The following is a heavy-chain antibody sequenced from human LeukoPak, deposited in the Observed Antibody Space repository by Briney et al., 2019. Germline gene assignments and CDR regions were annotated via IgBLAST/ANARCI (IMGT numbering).Heavy chain of an antibody. J-gene: IGHJ1*01. CDR1: GFTFSSYA. CDR3: AKGNIYYYDSSGYYPMDGSEYFQH. V-gene: IGHV3-23*01. D-gene: IGHD3-22*01. Sequence: GGSLRLSCAASGFTFSSYAMSWVRQAPGKGLEWVSTIGGNGGSTYYADSVKGRFTISRDNSKNTLYLQMNSLRAGDTAVYYCAKGNIYYYDSSGYYPMDGSEYFQHWGQGTLVTVSS. CDR2: IGGNGGST.